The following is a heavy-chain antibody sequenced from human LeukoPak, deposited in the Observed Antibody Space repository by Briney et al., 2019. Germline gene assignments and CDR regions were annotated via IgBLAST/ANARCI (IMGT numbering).Heavy chain of an antibody. D-gene: IGHD3-10*01. V-gene: IGHV3-30*18. CDR3: AKDLAMVRGDSYYYGMDV. CDR2: ISHEGSNK. Sequence: GGSLRLSCAPSGLTFSSYCMQWVRQAPGKGLEWVAVISHEGSNKYYADSVMGRFTISRDNSKNKLYLQMNSLRAEDTDVYYYAKDLAMVRGDSYYYGMDVWGQGTTVTVSS. J-gene: IGHJ6*02. CDR1: GLTFSSYC.